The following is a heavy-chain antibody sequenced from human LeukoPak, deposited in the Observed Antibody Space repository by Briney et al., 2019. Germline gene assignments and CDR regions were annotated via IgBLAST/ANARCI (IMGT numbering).Heavy chain of an antibody. Sequence: GGSLRLSCAASGFTFSSYSMDWVRQAPGKGLEWVSSISSSSNNIYYTDSVKGRFTISRDNGKNSLYLLMNSLRAEDTAVYYCVYGGGYFQHWGQGTLVTVSS. CDR1: GFTFSSYS. CDR2: ISSSSNNI. J-gene: IGHJ1*01. CDR3: VYGGGYFQH. V-gene: IGHV3-21*01. D-gene: IGHD4-23*01.